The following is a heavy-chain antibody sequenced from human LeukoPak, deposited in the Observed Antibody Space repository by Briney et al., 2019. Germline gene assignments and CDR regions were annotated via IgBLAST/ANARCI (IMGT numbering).Heavy chain of an antibody. CDR1: GGSISSYY. V-gene: IGHV4-59*08. Sequence: PSETLSLTCTVSGGSISSYYWSWIRQPPGKGLEWIGYIYYSGSTNYNPSLKSRVTISVDTSKNQFSLKLSSVTAADTAVYYCARHLAHTYYDFWSGYYLDYWGQGTLVTVSS. CDR2: IYYSGST. J-gene: IGHJ4*02. D-gene: IGHD3-3*01. CDR3: ARHLAHTYYDFWSGYYLDY.